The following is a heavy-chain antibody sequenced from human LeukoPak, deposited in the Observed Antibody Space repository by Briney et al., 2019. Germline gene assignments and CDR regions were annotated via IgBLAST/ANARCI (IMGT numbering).Heavy chain of an antibody. Sequence: PGGSLRLSCAASGFTFSAYGMIWARQAPGKGLEWVSSVSGSGAKAYYAESVKGRFTISRDNSKNTLSLQMNSLRAEDTAVYYCAKEIHDSSGYYSYFDYWGQGSLVTVSS. D-gene: IGHD3-22*01. CDR3: AKEIHDSSGYYSYFDY. CDR1: GFTFSAYG. J-gene: IGHJ4*02. V-gene: IGHV3-23*01. CDR2: VSGSGAKA.